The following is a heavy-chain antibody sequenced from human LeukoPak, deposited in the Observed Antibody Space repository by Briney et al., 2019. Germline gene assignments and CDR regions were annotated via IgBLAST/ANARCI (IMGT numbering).Heavy chain of an antibody. Sequence: PGGSLRLSCAASGFTFSSYAMSWVRQAPGKGLEWVSTISGSGGSTYYADSVKGRFTISRNSSKNTLYLQMNSLGAEDTAVYYCAASSGSYSKFLYWGQGTLVTVFS. J-gene: IGHJ4*02. CDR2: ISGSGGST. CDR1: GFTFSSYA. CDR3: AASSGSYSKFLY. D-gene: IGHD1-26*01. V-gene: IGHV3-23*01.